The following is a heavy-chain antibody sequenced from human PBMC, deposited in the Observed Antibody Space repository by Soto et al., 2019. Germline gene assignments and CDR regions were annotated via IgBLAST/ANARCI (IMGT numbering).Heavy chain of an antibody. J-gene: IGHJ5*02. V-gene: IGHV3-30*04. CDR1: GFAFGSYA. D-gene: IGHD2-15*01. CDR2: ISYDGSNK. CDR3: AKDYGYCSGGSCYSSGWFDP. Sequence: PGGPRTLDWATRGFAFGSYARMWVCEAPSKGLEWVAVISYDGSNKYYADSVKGRFTISRDNSKNTLYLQMNSLRAEDTAVYYCAKDYGYCSGGSCYSSGWFDP.